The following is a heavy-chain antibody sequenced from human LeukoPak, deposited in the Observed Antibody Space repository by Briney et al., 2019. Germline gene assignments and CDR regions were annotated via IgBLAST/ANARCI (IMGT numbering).Heavy chain of an antibody. CDR2: ISSSSSSK. J-gene: IGHJ4*02. V-gene: IGHV3-48*01. D-gene: IGHD4-17*01. CDR3: ARLTTTVTTPFDY. CDR1: GFTFSDYS. Sequence: PGGSLRLSCAASGFTFSDYSMNWVRQAPGKGLEWVSFISSSSSSKYYTDSVKGRFTISRDNAKKFLFLQMNSLRAEDTAVYYCARLTTTVTTPFDYWGQGTLVTVSS.